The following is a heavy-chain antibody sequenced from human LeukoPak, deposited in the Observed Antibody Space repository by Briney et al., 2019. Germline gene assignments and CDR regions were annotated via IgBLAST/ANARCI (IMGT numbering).Heavy chain of an antibody. V-gene: IGHV4-39*01. Sequence: SETLSLTCTVSGGSFSDSRFYWGWVRQPPGKGLEWIGSLYSSGNTFFNPSLESRVTISVDTSKNRFSLKLSSVTAADTAVYYCASSSNRYSTPHYYFDFWGQGTLVTVSS. CDR2: LYSSGNT. D-gene: IGHD1-14*01. CDR3: ASSSNRYSTPHYYFDF. J-gene: IGHJ4*02. CDR1: GGSFSDSRFY.